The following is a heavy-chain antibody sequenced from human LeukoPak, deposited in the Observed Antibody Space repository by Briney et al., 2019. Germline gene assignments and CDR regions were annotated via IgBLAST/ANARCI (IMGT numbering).Heavy chain of an antibody. CDR3: AREWGYPDYP. Sequence: EASVKVSCKASGYTFTSYGISWVRQAPGQGLEWMGRIIPIFGIANYAQKFQGRVTITADKSTSTAYMELSSLRSEDTAVYYCAREWGYPDYPWGQGTLVTVSS. J-gene: IGHJ5*02. D-gene: IGHD5-18*01. CDR2: IIPIFGIA. CDR1: GYTFTSYG. V-gene: IGHV1-69*04.